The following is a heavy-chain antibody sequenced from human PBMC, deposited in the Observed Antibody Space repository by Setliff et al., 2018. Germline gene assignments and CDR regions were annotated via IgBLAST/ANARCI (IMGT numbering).Heavy chain of an antibody. CDR1: GFTFSSSY. J-gene: IGHJ4*02. Sequence: GGSLRLSCAASGFTFSSSYMNWVRQAPGKGLEWVSYISSGGSTMYYADSVKGRFTISRDNAKNSLYMQMNSLRAEDTAVYYCARGGSPYYFDYWGQGTLVTVS. V-gene: IGHV3-48*03. CDR3: ARGGSPYYFDY. D-gene: IGHD3-16*01. CDR2: ISSGGSTM.